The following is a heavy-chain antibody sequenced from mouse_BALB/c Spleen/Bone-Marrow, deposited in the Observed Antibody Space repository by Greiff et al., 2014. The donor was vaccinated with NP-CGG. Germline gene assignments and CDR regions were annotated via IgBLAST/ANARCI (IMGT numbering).Heavy chain of an antibody. Sequence: VQLQQSGAELVKPGASVKLSCKASGYTFTDYWMHWVKQRPGQGLEWIGAIDTSDSYTSFNQKFKGKATLTVDESSSTAYMQLSSLTSENSEVYSCASWLYDSSQYCDYWGQGTTLTVSS. CDR1: GYTFTDYW. J-gene: IGHJ2*01. V-gene: IGHV1-69*02. CDR3: ASWLYDSSQYCDY. CDR2: IDTSDSYT. D-gene: IGHD1-1*01.